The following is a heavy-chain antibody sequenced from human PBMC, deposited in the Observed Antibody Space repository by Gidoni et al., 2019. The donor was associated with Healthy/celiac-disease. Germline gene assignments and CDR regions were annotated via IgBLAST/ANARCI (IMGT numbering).Heavy chain of an antibody. J-gene: IGHJ4*02. CDR1: GFTVSSNY. CDR2: IYSGGST. D-gene: IGHD5-12*01. CDR3: ARGGVDPLDY. Sequence: EVQLVETGGGVNQSVGSLRLSWAASGFTVSSNYISWVRHAPGKGLEWVSVIYSGGSTYYEDSVKGRFTISRENAKNTLYLQMNSLRAEDTAVYYCARGGVDPLDYWGQGTMVTVSS. V-gene: IGHV3-53*02.